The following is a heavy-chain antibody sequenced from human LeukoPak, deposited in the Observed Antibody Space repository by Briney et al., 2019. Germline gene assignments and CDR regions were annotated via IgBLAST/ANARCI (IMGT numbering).Heavy chain of an antibody. CDR2: INPNSGGT. Sequence: GASVKVSCKASGYTFTGYYMHWVRQAPGQGLEWMGRINPNSGGTNYAQKFQGRVTMTRDTSISTAYMELSRLRSDDTAVYYCARVLKRYYYDSSGYYSFDYWGQGTLVTVSS. D-gene: IGHD3-22*01. CDR1: GYTFTGYY. J-gene: IGHJ4*02. V-gene: IGHV1-2*06. CDR3: ARVLKRYYYDSSGYYSFDY.